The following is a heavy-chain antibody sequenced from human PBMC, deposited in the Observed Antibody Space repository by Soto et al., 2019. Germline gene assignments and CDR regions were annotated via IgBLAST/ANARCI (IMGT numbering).Heavy chain of an antibody. CDR3: ARGDAFDI. Sequence: QLQLQESGPGLVKPSETLSLTCTVSGGSISSSSYYWGWIRQPPGKGLEWIGSIYYSGSTYYNPSLTSRVTISVDTSKNQFALKLSSVTAADTAVYYCARGDAFDIWGQGTMVTVSS. CDR1: GGSISSSSYY. J-gene: IGHJ3*02. V-gene: IGHV4-39*01. CDR2: IYYSGST.